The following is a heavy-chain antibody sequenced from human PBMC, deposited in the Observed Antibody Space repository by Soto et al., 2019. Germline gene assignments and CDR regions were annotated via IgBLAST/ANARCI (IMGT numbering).Heavy chain of an antibody. V-gene: IGHV1-3*01. Sequence: ASVKVSCKASGYTLTNYAMHWVRQAPGQRLEWMGWINAGNGNTKYSQKFQGRVTITRDTSASTAYMELRSLRSEDTAVYFCARWVGGNYFHYWGQGTQVTVSS. D-gene: IGHD1-26*01. CDR1: GYTLTNYA. CDR2: INAGNGNT. CDR3: ARWVGGNYFHY. J-gene: IGHJ4*02.